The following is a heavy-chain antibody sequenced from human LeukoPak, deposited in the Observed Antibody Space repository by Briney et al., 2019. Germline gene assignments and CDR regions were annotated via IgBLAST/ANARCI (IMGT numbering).Heavy chain of an antibody. D-gene: IGHD4-23*01. V-gene: IGHV3-20*04. J-gene: IGHJ3*02. CDR1: GFISEEYG. Sequence: GGSLRLSCTASGFISEEYGMSWVRQAPGKGLEWVCGINWNGGRTGYGDSVKGRFTISRDNAKNLLYLQMDSLRAEDTAFYYCAFDYGGNFGPRGGAFDTWGQGTMVTVSS. CDR2: INWNGGRT. CDR3: AFDYGGNFGPRGGAFDT.